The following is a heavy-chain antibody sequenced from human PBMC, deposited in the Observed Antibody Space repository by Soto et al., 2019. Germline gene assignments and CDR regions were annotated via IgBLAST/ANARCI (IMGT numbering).Heavy chain of an antibody. J-gene: IGHJ4*02. CDR2: VSIGGST. Sequence: DVQLLESGGGLVQPAGSLRLSCAASGFTFSSYAMGWVRQGPGKGLEWVAVVSIGGSTHYADSVRGRFTIPRDNSKNTLSLQMNSLTAEDTAVYFCAKRRGAGGHFDYWGQGALVTVSS. CDR1: GFTFSSYA. CDR3: AKRRGAGGHFDY. D-gene: IGHD2-15*01. V-gene: IGHV3-23*01.